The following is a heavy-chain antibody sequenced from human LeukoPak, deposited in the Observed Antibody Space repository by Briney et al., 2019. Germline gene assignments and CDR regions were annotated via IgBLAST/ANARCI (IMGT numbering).Heavy chain of an antibody. CDR3: ARRGYSNTWYYDS. D-gene: IGHD6-13*01. J-gene: IGHJ4*02. CDR2: INTNAGNS. V-gene: IGHV7-4-1*02. Sequence: ASVKVSCKASGDTFTTYGITWVRQAPGQGLEWMGWINTNAGNSTYAQGFTGRFVFSLDTSVTTAYLQISGLKAEDTAVYYCARRGYSNTWYYDSWGQGTLVAVSS. CDR1: GDTFTTYG.